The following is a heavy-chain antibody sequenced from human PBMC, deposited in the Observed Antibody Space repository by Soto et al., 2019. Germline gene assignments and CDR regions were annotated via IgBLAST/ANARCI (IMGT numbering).Heavy chain of an antibody. V-gene: IGHV3-33*01. Sequence: QVQLVESGGGVVQPGRSLRLSCAASGFTFSSYGMHWVRQAPGKGLEWVAVIWYDGSNKYYADSVKGRFTISRDNSKNRCYWQRTGLEARDTACNSVGGNKVVPPALVTGWFAPWGKGTLVT. D-gene: IGHD3-16*01. J-gene: IGHJ5*02. CDR3: GGNKVVPPALVTGWFAP. CDR1: GFTFSSYG. CDR2: IWYDGSNK.